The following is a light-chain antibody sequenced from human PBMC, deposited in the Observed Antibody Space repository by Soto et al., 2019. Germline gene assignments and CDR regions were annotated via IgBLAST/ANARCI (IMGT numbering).Light chain of an antibody. Sequence: DIVLTQSPATLSLSPGERATLSCRASQSVSSYLAWYQQKPGQAPRLLIYDASNRATGIPARFRGSGSGTDFTLTSSGLERDGFAIYYCQQRSGWYPFGQGTKLEIK. J-gene: IGKJ2*01. CDR1: QSVSSY. CDR3: QQRSGWYP. V-gene: IGKV3-11*01. CDR2: DAS.